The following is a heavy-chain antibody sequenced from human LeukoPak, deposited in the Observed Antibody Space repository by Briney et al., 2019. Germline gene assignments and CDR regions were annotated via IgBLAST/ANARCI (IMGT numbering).Heavy chain of an antibody. V-gene: IGHV3-30*02. CDR2: IRNDGSNT. D-gene: IGHD6-19*01. CDR1: GFTFSIYG. Sequence: GGSLRLSCAASGFTFSIYGMHWVRQAPGKGLEWVTFIRNDGSNTYYADSVKGRFTISRDNSKNTLLLEMSSLRAEDTAIYYCAKDWYSSGFYPTLFDSWGQGTLVTVSS. CDR3: AKDWYSSGFYPTLFDS. J-gene: IGHJ4*02.